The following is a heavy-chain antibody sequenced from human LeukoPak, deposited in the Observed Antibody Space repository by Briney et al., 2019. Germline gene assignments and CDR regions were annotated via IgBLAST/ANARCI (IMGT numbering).Heavy chain of an antibody. J-gene: IGHJ5*01. CDR2: IKGDGSST. Sequence: GGSLRLSCAASGFTFSGKWMHWVRQAPGKGLVWVSRIKGDGSSTTYADSVKGRFTISRDNAKNTLHLQMDSLRAEDTAVYYCARSDWLDSWGQGTLVTVSS. CDR3: ARSDWLDS. V-gene: IGHV3-74*03. CDR1: GFTFSGKW.